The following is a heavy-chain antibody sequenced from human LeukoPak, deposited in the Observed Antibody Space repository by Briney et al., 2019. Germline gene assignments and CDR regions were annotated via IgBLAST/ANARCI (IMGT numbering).Heavy chain of an antibody. CDR2: IYYSGST. Sequence: SETLSLTCTVSGGSISSYYWSWIRQPPGRGGEGMGYIYYSGSTNYNPSLKSRVTISVDTSKNQFSLKLSSVTAADTAVYYCARVTRSGSYYYYYGMDVWGQGTTVTVSS. D-gene: IGHD1-26*01. V-gene: IGHV4-59*01. J-gene: IGHJ6*02. CDR1: GGSISSYY. CDR3: ARVTRSGSYYYYYGMDV.